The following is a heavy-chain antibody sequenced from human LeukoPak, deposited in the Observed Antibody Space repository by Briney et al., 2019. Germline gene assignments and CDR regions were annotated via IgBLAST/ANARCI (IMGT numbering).Heavy chain of an antibody. D-gene: IGHD3-22*01. CDR2: INPSGGST. CDR3: ARVRNYYDSSGFDY. J-gene: IGHJ4*02. CDR1: GGTFSSYA. Sequence: ASVKVSCKASGGTFSSYAISWVRQAPGQGLEWMGIINPSGGSTSYAQKFQGRVTMTRDTSTSTVYMELSSLRSEDTAVYYCARVRNYYDSSGFDYWGQGTLVTVSS. V-gene: IGHV1-46*01.